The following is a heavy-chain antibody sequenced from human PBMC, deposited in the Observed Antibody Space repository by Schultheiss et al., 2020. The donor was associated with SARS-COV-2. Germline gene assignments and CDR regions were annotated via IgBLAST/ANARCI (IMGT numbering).Heavy chain of an antibody. V-gene: IGHV3-33*08. D-gene: IGHD5-18*01. Sequence: GGSLRLSCAASGFSFRAYGMHWVRRAPGMGLEWVAGISFDGNNKDYVASVKGRFAISRDNSKNTLYLQMNFLRAEDMAVYYCARGYSYVIYWGQGTLVTVSS. CDR1: GFSFRAYG. J-gene: IGHJ4*02. CDR3: ARGYSYVIY. CDR2: ISFDGNNK.